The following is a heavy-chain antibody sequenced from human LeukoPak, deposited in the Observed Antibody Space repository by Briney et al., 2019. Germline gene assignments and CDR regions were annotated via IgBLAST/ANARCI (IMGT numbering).Heavy chain of an antibody. V-gene: IGHV4-59*01. CDR1: GGSLSGYF. J-gene: IGHJ4*02. D-gene: IGHD4-17*01. CDR3: ARAGFGDDKYYFDY. CDR2: IYYTGSS. Sequence: PSETLSLTCTVSGGSLSGYFWYWIRQPPGKGLEWIGYIYYTGSSTYNPSLKSRVTISLDTSKNQFSLKLSSVTAADTAVYYCARAGFGDDKYYFDYWGQGTLVTVSS.